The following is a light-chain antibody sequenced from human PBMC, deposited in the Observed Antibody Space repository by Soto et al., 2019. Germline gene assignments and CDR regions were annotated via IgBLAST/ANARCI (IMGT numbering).Light chain of an antibody. V-gene: IGLV2-8*01. J-gene: IGLJ1*01. CDR3: NSYAGSNIYV. Sequence: QSALTQPPSASGSPGQSVTISCTGTSSDVGGYNFVSWYQHHPGKAPKLIIYEVNKRPSGVPNRFSGSKSGNTASLTVSGLQAEDEADYNCNSYAGSNIYVFGTGTKLTV. CDR1: SSDVGGYNF. CDR2: EVN.